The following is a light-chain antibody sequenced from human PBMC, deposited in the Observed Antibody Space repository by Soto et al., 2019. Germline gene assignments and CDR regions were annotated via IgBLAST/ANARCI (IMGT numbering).Light chain of an antibody. CDR2: RNN. Sequence: QSVLTQPPSASGTPGQRVTISCSGSSSNIGSNYVYWYQQLPGTAPILLIYRNNQRPSGVPDRFSGSKSGTSASLAISGLRSEDEADYYCAAWDDSLSALYVFGTGTKLTVL. CDR1: SSNIGSNY. J-gene: IGLJ1*01. CDR3: AAWDDSLSALYV. V-gene: IGLV1-47*01.